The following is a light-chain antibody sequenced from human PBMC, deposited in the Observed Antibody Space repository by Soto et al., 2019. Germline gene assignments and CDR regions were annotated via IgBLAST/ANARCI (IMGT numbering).Light chain of an antibody. CDR1: ESVSGSD. V-gene: IGKV3-20*01. J-gene: IGKJ1*01. Sequence: IVLTHSPGTLSLSPFERATLSFMASESVSGSDLTWYQQRLGQAPRFLIYGASNRATGIPDRFSGSGSGTDFTLTISRLEPEDFAVYYCQQYGSSGTFGQGTKVDIK. CDR3: QQYGSSGT. CDR2: GAS.